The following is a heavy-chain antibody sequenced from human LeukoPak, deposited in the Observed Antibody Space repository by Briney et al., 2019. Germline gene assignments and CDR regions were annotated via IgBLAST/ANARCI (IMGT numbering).Heavy chain of an antibody. Sequence: EGSLRLSCVASGFTFSRFSMSCVRQAPGKGLEWVANIEQDGSDIYYVDSVKGRFTISRDNAKNSLYLQMNSLRVEDTAVYYCAVFRMDYDTSGSSSYFDYWGQGTLVTVSS. D-gene: IGHD3-22*01. CDR2: IEQDGSDI. CDR3: AVFRMDYDTSGSSSYFDY. CDR1: GFTFSRFS. J-gene: IGHJ4*02. V-gene: IGHV3-7*01.